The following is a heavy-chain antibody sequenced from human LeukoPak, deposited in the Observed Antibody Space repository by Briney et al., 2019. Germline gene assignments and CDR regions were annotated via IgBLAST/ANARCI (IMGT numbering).Heavy chain of an antibody. Sequence: ERSLRLSCAASGFTFSSYAMHWVRQAPGKGLEWVAIISYDGRNKYYADSVKGRFTISRDNSKNTLYLQMSSLRAEDTAVFYCARAGGYTYGYPKDYYYFMDVWGKGTTVTVSS. D-gene: IGHD5-18*01. V-gene: IGHV3-30*04. CDR3: ARAGGYTYGYPKDYYYFMDV. CDR2: ISYDGRNK. J-gene: IGHJ6*03. CDR1: GFTFSSYA.